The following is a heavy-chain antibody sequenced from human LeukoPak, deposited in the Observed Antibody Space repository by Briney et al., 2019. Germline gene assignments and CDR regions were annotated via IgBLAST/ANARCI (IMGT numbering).Heavy chain of an antibody. V-gene: IGHV4-34*01. CDR3: ARAIAAAVFDY. J-gene: IGHJ4*02. CDR1: GGSFSGYY. CDR2: INHSGST. D-gene: IGHD6-13*01. Sequence: SETLSLTCAVYGGSFSGYYWSWIRQPPGKGLEWIGEINHSGSTNYNPSLKSQVTISVDTSKNQFSLKLSSVTAADTAVYYCARAIAAAVFDYWGQGTLVTVSS.